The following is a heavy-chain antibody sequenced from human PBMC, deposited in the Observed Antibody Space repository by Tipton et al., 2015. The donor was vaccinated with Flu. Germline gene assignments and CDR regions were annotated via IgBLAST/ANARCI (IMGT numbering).Heavy chain of an antibody. D-gene: IGHD2-21*02. J-gene: IGHJ4*02. CDR3: AKRSPMTASSYYFDY. Sequence: SLRLSCTASGFSFTPYWMTWVRQAPGKGLEWLANIKQDGSEAYYVDSVKGRFTISRDNSKNTLFLQMDSLTAEDTAVYYCAKRSPMTASSYYFDYWGQGTLVTVSS. CDR1: GFSFTPYW. V-gene: IGHV3-7*03. CDR2: IKQDGSEA.